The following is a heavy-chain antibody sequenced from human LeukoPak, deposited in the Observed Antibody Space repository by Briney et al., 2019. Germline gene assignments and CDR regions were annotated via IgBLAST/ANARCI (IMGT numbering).Heavy chain of an antibody. D-gene: IGHD3-10*01. CDR2: ISESGDST. V-gene: IGHV3-23*01. Sequence: GGSLRLSCAASGFTFSRYAMSWVRQAPGKGLEWVSSISESGDSTYYADSVKGRFTISRDNSKNTLYLQMNSLRAEDTALYYCAKFVNYGSYYYYYMDVWGKGTTVTVSS. CDR3: AKFVNYGSYYYYYMDV. J-gene: IGHJ6*03. CDR1: GFTFSRYA.